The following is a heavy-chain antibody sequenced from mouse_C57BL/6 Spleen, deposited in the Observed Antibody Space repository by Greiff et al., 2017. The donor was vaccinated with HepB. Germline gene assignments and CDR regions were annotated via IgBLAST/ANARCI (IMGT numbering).Heavy chain of an antibody. J-gene: IGHJ2*01. V-gene: IGHV1-15*01. Sequence: VQLVESGAELVRPGASVTLSCKASGYTFTDYEMHWVKQTPVHGLEWIGAIDPETGGTAYNQKFKGKAILTADKSSSTAYMELRSLTSEDSAVYYCTRRRASFDYWGQGTTLTVSS. D-gene: IGHD6-1*01. CDR2: IDPETGGT. CDR3: TRRRASFDY. CDR1: GYTFTDYE.